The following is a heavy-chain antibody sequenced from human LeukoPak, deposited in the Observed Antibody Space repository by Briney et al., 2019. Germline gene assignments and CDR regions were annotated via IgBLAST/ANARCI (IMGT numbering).Heavy chain of an antibody. CDR2: IYYSGST. Sequence: SQTLSLTCTVSGGSISSSSYYWGWIRQPPGKGLEWIGSIYYSGSTYYNPSLKSRVTISVDTSKNQFSLKLSSVTAADTAVYYCASLWRRERCSSTSCYLTLDAFDIWGQGTMVTVSS. CDR1: GGSISSSSYY. D-gene: IGHD2-2*01. J-gene: IGHJ3*02. V-gene: IGHV4-39*01. CDR3: ASLWRRERCSSTSCYLTLDAFDI.